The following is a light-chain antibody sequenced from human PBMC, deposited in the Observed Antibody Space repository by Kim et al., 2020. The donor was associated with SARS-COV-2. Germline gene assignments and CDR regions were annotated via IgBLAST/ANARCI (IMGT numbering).Light chain of an antibody. V-gene: IGKV3-15*01. CDR3: QQYNKWPYT. Sequence: EIVMTQSPATLSVSPGERATLSCTASQSVSTDLAWYQYKPGQAPRLLIYDASTRATGIPVRFSGSVSGTEFTLTISSLQSEDFAVYYCQQYNKWPYTFGQGTKLEI. CDR2: DAS. CDR1: QSVSTD. J-gene: IGKJ2*01.